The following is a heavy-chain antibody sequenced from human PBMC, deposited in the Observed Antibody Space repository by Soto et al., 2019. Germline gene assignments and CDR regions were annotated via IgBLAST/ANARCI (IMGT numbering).Heavy chain of an antibody. CDR2: ILNRANSYTT. CDR1: GFTFRDYY. V-gene: IGHV3-72*01. Sequence: PGGSLRLSCAASGFTFRDYYMDWVRQAPEKGLEWVGRILNRANSYTTKYAASVRGRFTISRDDSKNSLYLQVNSLKTEDTAVYYCARAPSYYASGSDYWGQGTLVTVSS. J-gene: IGHJ4*02. D-gene: IGHD3-10*01. CDR3: ARAPSYYASGSDY.